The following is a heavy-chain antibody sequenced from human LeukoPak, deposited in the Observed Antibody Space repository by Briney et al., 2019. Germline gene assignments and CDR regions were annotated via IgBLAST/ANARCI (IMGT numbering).Heavy chain of an antibody. J-gene: IGHJ3*02. CDR2: ISSSSSYI. CDR1: GFTFSSYS. D-gene: IGHD3-16*01. V-gene: IGHV3-21*01. CDR3: ARVWVDDDAFDI. Sequence: GGSLRLSCAASGFTFSSYSMNWVRQAPGKGLEWASSISSSSSYIYYADSVKGRFTISRDNAKNSLYLQMNSLRAEDTAVYYCARVWVDDDAFDIWGQGTMVTVSS.